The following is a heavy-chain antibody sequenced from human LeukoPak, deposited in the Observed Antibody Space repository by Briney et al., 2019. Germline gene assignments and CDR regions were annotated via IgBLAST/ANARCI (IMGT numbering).Heavy chain of an antibody. D-gene: IGHD2-15*01. Sequence: SETLSLTCAVHGGSLSGYSWSWIRQPPGKGLEWMGEINHSGSTNYNPCIKSRVPISVDKSKNRFSLKLSSVTAADTAVYYCARDNCSGGSCYLACWGQGTLVTVSS. J-gene: IGHJ4*02. CDR3: ARDNCSGGSCYLAC. CDR1: GGSLSGYS. CDR2: INHSGST. V-gene: IGHV4-34*01.